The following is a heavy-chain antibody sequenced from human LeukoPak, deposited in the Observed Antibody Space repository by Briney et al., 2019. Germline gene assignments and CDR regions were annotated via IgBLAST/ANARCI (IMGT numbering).Heavy chain of an antibody. Sequence: ASETLSLTCTVSGGSISSYYWSWIQQPAGKGLECIGRIYSSGSTNYNPSLKSRVTMSVDTSKNQFSLKLSSVTAADTAVYYCARVYYYDSSGLLNAFDIWGQGTMVTVSS. V-gene: IGHV4-4*07. CDR1: GGSISSYY. CDR2: IYSSGST. J-gene: IGHJ3*02. CDR3: ARVYYYDSSGLLNAFDI. D-gene: IGHD3-22*01.